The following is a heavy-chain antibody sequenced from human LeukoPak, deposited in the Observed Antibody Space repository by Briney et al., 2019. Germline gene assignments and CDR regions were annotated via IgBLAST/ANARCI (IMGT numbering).Heavy chain of an antibody. J-gene: IGHJ3*02. CDR1: GDSVSSNSAA. CDR3: ARVRLGAQDAFDI. CDR2: TYYRSKWYN. D-gene: IGHD1-26*01. Sequence: SQTLSLTCAISGDSVSSNSAAWNWIRQPPSRGLEWLGRTYYRSKWYNAYAVSVKSRITINPDTSKNQFSLKLNSVTPEDTAVYYCARVRLGAQDAFDIWGQGTMVTVSS. V-gene: IGHV6-1*01.